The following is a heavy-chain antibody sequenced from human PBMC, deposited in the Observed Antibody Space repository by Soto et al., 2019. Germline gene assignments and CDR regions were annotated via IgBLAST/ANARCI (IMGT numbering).Heavy chain of an antibody. CDR2: INTLSSAI. CDR1: GFTFSDYY. CDR3: ARRLQWQLRPLDS. Sequence: SLRLSCAGAGFTFSDYYITWIRHAPGKGLEWVSYINTLSSAIYYADSVKGRFTISRDNAKNSLYLQMNSLRAEDTAVYYCARRLQWQLRPLDSWGRGTLVTVSS. D-gene: IGHD6-19*01. J-gene: IGHJ4*02. V-gene: IGHV3-11*01.